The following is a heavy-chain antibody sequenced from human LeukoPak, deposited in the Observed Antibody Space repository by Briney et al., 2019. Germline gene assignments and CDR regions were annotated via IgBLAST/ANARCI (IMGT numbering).Heavy chain of an antibody. CDR3: ANIGGYLENYYYGMDV. Sequence: QAGGSLRLSCAASGFTFSSYEMNWVRQAPGKGLEWVSAISGSGGSTYYADSVKGRFTISRDNSKNTLYLQMNSLRAEDTAVYYCANIGGYLENYYYGMDVWGQGTTVTVSS. CDR2: ISGSGGST. CDR1: GFTFSSYE. V-gene: IGHV3-23*01. D-gene: IGHD3-16*01. J-gene: IGHJ6*02.